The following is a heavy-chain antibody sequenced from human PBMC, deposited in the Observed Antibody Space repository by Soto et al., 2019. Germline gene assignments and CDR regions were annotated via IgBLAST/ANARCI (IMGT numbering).Heavy chain of an antibody. J-gene: IGHJ4*02. D-gene: IGHD6-19*01. CDR3: ARAPGIAVAAYYFDY. Sequence: GGSLRLSCAASGFTFSSYAMHWVRQAPGKGLEWVAVISYDGSNKYYAYSVKGRFTISRDNSKNTLYLQMNSLRAEDTAVYYCARAPGIAVAAYYFDYWGQGTLVTVSS. CDR2: ISYDGSNK. CDR1: GFTFSSYA. V-gene: IGHV3-30*04.